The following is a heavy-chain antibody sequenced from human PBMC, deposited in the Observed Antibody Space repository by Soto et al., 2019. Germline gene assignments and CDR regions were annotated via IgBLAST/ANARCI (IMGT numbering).Heavy chain of an antibody. J-gene: IGHJ4*02. CDR2: ISYDGSNK. CDR1: GFTFSSYG. V-gene: IGHV3-30*18. Sequence: GGSLRLSCAASGFTFSSYGMHWVRQAPGKGLEWVAVISYDGSNKYYADSVKGRFTISRDNSKNTLYLQMNSLRAEDTAVYYCAKGPDGLRFLEWLYLDYWGQGTLVTVSS. D-gene: IGHD3-3*01. CDR3: AKGPDGLRFLEWLYLDY.